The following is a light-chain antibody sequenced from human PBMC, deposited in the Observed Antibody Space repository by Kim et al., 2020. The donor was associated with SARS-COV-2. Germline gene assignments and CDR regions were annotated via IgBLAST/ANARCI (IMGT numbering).Light chain of an antibody. CDR1: QSVSSSY. Sequence: LSPVDTATPSCRASQSVSSSYLAWYQQTPGQAPRLLIYGASSRATGIPDRFSGSGSGTDFTLTISRLEPEDFAVYYCQQYGSSPYTFGQGTKLEI. CDR3: QQYGSSPYT. V-gene: IGKV3-20*01. J-gene: IGKJ2*01. CDR2: GAS.